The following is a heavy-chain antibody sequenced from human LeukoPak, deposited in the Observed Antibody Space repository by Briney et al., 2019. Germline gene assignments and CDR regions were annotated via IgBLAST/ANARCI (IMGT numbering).Heavy chain of an antibody. CDR1: GFTFSRKW. D-gene: IGHD6-13*01. CDR3: ARQQVVPGGYYFDY. Sequence: GGSLRLSCAASGFTFSRKWMHWVRHAPGKGLVWVSRISSDGISTKYADSVKGRFTISRDNAKNTLYLQMNSLRAEDTAVYYCARQQVVPGGYYFDYWGQGILVTVSS. CDR2: ISSDGIST. V-gene: IGHV3-74*01. J-gene: IGHJ4*02.